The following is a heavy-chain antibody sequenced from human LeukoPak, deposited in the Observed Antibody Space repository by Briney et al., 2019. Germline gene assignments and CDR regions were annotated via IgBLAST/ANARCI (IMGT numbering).Heavy chain of an antibody. D-gene: IGHD4-23*01. CDR2: IIPIFGTA. CDR3: ARCTVVMGGYYFDY. Sequence: ASVKVSCKASGGAFSSYAISWVRQAPGQGLEWMGGIIPIFGTANYAQKFQGRVTITTDESTSTAYMELSSLRSEDTAVYYCARCTVVMGGYYFDYWGQGTLVTVSS. CDR1: GGAFSSYA. J-gene: IGHJ4*02. V-gene: IGHV1-69*05.